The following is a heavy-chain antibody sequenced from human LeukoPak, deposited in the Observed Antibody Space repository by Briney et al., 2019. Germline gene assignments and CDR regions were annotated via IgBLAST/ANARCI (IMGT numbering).Heavy chain of an antibody. Sequence: SETLSLTCAVYGGSFSGYYWSWIRQPPGKGLEWIGEINHSGSTNYNPSLKSRVTIPVDTSKNQFSLKLSSVTAADTAVYYCARGRAARGYFDYWGQGTLVTVSS. D-gene: IGHD6-25*01. J-gene: IGHJ4*02. CDR2: INHSGST. CDR3: ARGRAARGYFDY. CDR1: GGSFSGYY. V-gene: IGHV4-34*01.